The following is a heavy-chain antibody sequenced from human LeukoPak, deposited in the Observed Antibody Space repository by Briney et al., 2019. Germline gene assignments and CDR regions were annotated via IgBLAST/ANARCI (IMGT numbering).Heavy chain of an antibody. D-gene: IGHD3-22*01. Sequence: GASVKVSCKASGYTFTSYGISWVRQAPGQGLEWMGWISAYNGNTNYAQKLQGRVTMTTDTSTSTAYVELRSLRSDDTAVYYCARDYYDSSGSIDYWGQGTLVTVSS. CDR1: GYTFTSYG. CDR2: ISAYNGNT. J-gene: IGHJ4*02. V-gene: IGHV1-18*01. CDR3: ARDYYDSSGSIDY.